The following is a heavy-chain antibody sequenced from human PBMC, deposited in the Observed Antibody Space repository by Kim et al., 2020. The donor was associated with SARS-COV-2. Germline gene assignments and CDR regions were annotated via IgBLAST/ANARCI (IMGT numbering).Heavy chain of an antibody. V-gene: IGHV4-59*01. D-gene: IGHD7-27*01. J-gene: IGHJ6*02. Sequence: PSLRSRVTISVDTSKNQFSLKLSSVAAADTAVYYWARAGDRHYYYGMDVWGQGTTVTVSS. CDR3: ARAGDRHYYYGMDV.